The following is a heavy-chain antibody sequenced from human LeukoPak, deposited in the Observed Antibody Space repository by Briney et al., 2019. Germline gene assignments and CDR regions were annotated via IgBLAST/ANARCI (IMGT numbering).Heavy chain of an antibody. CDR1: GFKFSNYG. V-gene: IGHV3-7*01. J-gene: IGHJ6*03. D-gene: IGHD2-15*01. Sequence: GGSLRLSCAASGFKFSNYGMNWVRQAPGKGLEWVANIKQDGSEKHYVDSVKGRFTISRDNAKNFLYLQMNSLRAEDTAVYSCARETITFEDEDYYYMDVWGKGTTVTISS. CDR2: IKQDGSEK. CDR3: ARETITFEDEDYYYMDV.